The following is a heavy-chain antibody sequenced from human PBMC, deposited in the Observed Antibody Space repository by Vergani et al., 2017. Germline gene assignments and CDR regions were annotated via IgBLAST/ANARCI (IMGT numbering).Heavy chain of an antibody. CDR2: IYYSGST. CDR1: GGSISSYY. CDR3: ARGRPNIVLMVYAITGVFDY. J-gene: IGHJ4*02. D-gene: IGHD2-8*01. V-gene: IGHV4-59*12. Sequence: QVQLQESGPGLVKPSETLSLTCTVSGGSISSYYWSWIRQPPGKGLEWIGYIYYSGSTNYNPSLKSRVTISVDTSKNQFSLKLSSVTAADTAVYYCARGRPNIVLMVYAITGVFDYWGQGTLVTVSS.